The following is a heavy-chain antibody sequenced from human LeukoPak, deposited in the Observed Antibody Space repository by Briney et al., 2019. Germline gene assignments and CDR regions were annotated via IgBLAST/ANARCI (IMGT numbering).Heavy chain of an antibody. D-gene: IGHD3-10*01. CDR1: GGSISSGGYY. J-gene: IGHJ4*02. CDR3: ARGKNGDYYGSGSYYLGFDY. V-gene: IGHV4-31*03. CDR2: IYYSGST. Sequence: SETLSLTCTVSGGSISSGGYYWSWIRQHPRKGLEWIGYIYYSGSTYYNPSLKSRVTISVDTSKNRFSLKLSSVTAADTAVYYCARGKNGDYYGSGSYYLGFDYWGQGTLVTVSS.